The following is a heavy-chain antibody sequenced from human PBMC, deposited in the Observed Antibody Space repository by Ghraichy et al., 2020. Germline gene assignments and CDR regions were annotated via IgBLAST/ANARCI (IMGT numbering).Heavy chain of an antibody. V-gene: IGHV3-7*01. J-gene: IGHJ4*02. CDR1: GFTFRSYW. Sequence: GGSLRLSCAASGFTFRSYWMSWVRQAPGKGLEWVANIKQDGSEKYYVDSVKGRFTISRDNAKNSLYLQMNSLRAEDTAVYYCARSPHITGVYYFDYWGQGTLVTVSS. D-gene: IGHD7-27*01. CDR2: IKQDGSEK. CDR3: ARSPHITGVYYFDY.